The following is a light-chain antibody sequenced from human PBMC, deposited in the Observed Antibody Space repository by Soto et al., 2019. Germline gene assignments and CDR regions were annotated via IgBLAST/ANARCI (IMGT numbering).Light chain of an antibody. CDR2: AIT. J-gene: IGLJ1*01. V-gene: IGLV2-8*01. CDR3: SAYAGTNNYV. CDR1: RSDVGGYDY. Sequence: QSALTQPPSASGSPGQSVTISCTGTRSDVGGYDYVSWYQQHPDKAPKLIIYAITKRPSGVPDRFSGSKSGNTASLTVSGLQPDDEANYYCSAYAGTNNYVFGSGTNVTVL.